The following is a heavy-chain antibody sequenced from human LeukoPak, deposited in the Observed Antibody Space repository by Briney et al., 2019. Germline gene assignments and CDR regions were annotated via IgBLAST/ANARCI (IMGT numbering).Heavy chain of an antibody. Sequence: GGSLRLSCAASGFTFSNYGMHWVRRAPGKGLEWVAVIWYDGSYKSYGDSVKGRFTISRDNSKNTLFLQINSLRADDTAVYYCARDTLIAAPKTGTVTRIGWFDTWGQGTLVTVSS. CDR2: IWYDGSYK. V-gene: IGHV3-33*01. CDR1: GFTFSNYG. CDR3: ARDTLIAAPKTGTVTRIGWFDT. D-gene: IGHD6-13*01. J-gene: IGHJ5*02.